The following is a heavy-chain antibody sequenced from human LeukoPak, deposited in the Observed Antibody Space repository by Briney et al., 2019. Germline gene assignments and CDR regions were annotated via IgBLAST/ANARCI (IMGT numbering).Heavy chain of an antibody. CDR1: GFTFSSYA. V-gene: IGHV3-30*04. CDR2: ISYDGSNK. J-gene: IGHJ4*02. D-gene: IGHD4-17*01. CDR3: AKDLTTVTPREFDY. Sequence: GGSLRLSRAASGFTFSSYAMHWVRQAPGKGLEWVAVISYDGSNKYYADSVKGRFTISRDNSKNTLYLQMNSLRAEDTAVYYCAKDLTTVTPREFDYWGQGTLVTVSS.